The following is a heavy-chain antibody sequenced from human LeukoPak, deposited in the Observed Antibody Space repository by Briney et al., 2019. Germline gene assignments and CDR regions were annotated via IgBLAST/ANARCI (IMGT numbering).Heavy chain of an antibody. CDR2: INHSGST. CDR1: GGSFSGYY. D-gene: IGHD3-22*01. Sequence: PSETLSLTCAVYGGSFSGYYWSWIRQPPGKGLEWIGEINHSGSTNYNPSLKSRVTISVDTSKNQFSLKLSSVTAADTAVYYCARQVDSSGYYYFDYYYMDVWGKGTTVTISS. J-gene: IGHJ6*03. CDR3: ARQVDSSGYYYFDYYYMDV. V-gene: IGHV4-34*01.